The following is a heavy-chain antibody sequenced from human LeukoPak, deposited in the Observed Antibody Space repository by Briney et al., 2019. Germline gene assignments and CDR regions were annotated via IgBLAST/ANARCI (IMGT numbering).Heavy chain of an antibody. D-gene: IGHD4-17*01. J-gene: IGHJ4*02. CDR1: GFTFSSYA. CDR2: ISGNGGST. Sequence: SGGSLRLSCAASGFTFSSYAMPWVRQAPGKGLEYVSAISGNGGSTYYANSVKGRFTISRDNSKNTLYLQMGSLRAEDMAVYYCARRGSSYGDSMDCWGQGTLVTVSS. CDR3: ARRGSSYGDSMDC. V-gene: IGHV3-64*01.